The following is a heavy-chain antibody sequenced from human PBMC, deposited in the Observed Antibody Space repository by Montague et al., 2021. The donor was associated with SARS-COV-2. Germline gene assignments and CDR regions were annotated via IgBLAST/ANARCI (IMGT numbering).Heavy chain of an antibody. J-gene: IGHJ5*02. CDR3: ARDGYSSGWNGLHWFDP. Sequence: TLSLTCTVSIGSIGSGSHYWSWIRQPAGKGLEWIGRIYTSGSTNYNPSLKSRVTISVDTSKNQFSLKLSSVTAADTAVYYCARDGYSSGWNGLHWFDPWGQGTPVTVSS. V-gene: IGHV4-61*02. CDR2: IYTSGST. D-gene: IGHD6-25*01. CDR1: IGSIGSGSHY.